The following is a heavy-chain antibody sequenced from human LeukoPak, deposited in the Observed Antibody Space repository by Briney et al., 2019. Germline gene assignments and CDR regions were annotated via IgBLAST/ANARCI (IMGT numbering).Heavy chain of an antibody. Sequence: ASVKVSCKASGYTFINSGISWVRQAPGQGLEWMGWISPYNGNTDYALKFQDRVTMTTDTSTSTAYMELRSLRSDDTALYYCARQSGSDGENAFDIWGQGTMVTVSA. CDR1: GYTFINSG. CDR3: ARQSGSDGENAFDI. CDR2: ISPYNGNT. V-gene: IGHV1-18*01. J-gene: IGHJ3*02.